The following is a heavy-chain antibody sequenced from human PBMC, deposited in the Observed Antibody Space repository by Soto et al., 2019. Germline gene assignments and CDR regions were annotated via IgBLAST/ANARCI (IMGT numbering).Heavy chain of an antibody. CDR2: INRVYNT. Sequence: EQLVESGGGLVQPGGSLSLSGAASGSPFATHVMNWVRQAQGRGLGWVSSINRVYNTYYADSVRGRFTISRDNAKDSLYLQMNSLRADDTAVYYCVNGDYYVGQGTLVTVSS. CDR3: VNGDYY. V-gene: IGHV3-48*01. J-gene: IGHJ4*02. D-gene: IGHD4-17*01. CDR1: GSPFATHV.